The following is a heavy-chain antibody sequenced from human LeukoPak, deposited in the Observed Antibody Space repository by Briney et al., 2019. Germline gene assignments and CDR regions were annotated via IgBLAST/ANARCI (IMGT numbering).Heavy chain of an antibody. CDR1: GFTFSSYA. J-gene: IGHJ4*02. CDR3: AKDIEAGQQLLDDNFDY. V-gene: IGHV3-9*01. D-gene: IGHD6-19*01. Sequence: QPGGSLRLSCAASGFTFSSYAMHWVRQAPGKGLEWVSGMSWNSGSIGYADSVKGRFTISRDNAKNSLYLQMNSLRAEDTALYYCAKDIEAGQQLLDDNFDYWGQGTLVTVSS. CDR2: MSWNSGSI.